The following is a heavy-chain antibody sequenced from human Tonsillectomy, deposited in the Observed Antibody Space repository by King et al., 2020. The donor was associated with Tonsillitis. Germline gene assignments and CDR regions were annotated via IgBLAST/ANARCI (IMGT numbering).Heavy chain of an antibody. D-gene: IGHD6-19*01. CDR1: GGSISSYS. CDR2: ISYSVST. V-gene: IGHV4-59*01. CDR3: ARGAYSSDWEGNFDY. J-gene: IGHJ4*02. Sequence: LQLQESGPGLVKPSETLSLTCIVSGGSISSYSWSWIRQPPGKGLEWIGYISYSVSTNYNPSLKSRVTISLDTSKNQFSLKLSSVTAADTAVYYCARGAYSSDWEGNFDYWGQGTLVTVSS.